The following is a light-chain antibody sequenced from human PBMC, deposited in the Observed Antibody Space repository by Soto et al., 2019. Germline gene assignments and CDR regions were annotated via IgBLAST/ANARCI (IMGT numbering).Light chain of an antibody. CDR1: QSVSSNY. CDR3: QQYGSSPRGT. V-gene: IGKV3-20*01. J-gene: IGKJ1*01. CDR2: GAS. Sequence: EIVLAQSPGTLSLSPGERATLSCRASQSVSSNYLAWYQRKPGQAPRLLIYGASSRATGIPDRLSGSGSGTDFTLTISRLEPEDFAVYYCQQYGSSPRGTFGQGTKVDI.